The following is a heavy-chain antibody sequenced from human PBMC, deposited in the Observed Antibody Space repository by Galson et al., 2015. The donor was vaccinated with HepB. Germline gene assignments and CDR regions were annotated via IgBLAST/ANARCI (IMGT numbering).Heavy chain of an antibody. CDR3: ARGDFWSGYTSPPDY. CDR1: GFTFSSYG. D-gene: IGHD3-3*01. Sequence: SLRLSCAASGFTFSSYGMHWVRQAPGKGLERVAVIWYDGSNKYYADSVKGRFTISRDNSKNTLYLQMNSLRAEDTAVYYCARGDFWSGYTSPPDYWGQGTLVTVSS. J-gene: IGHJ4*02. V-gene: IGHV3-33*01. CDR2: IWYDGSNK.